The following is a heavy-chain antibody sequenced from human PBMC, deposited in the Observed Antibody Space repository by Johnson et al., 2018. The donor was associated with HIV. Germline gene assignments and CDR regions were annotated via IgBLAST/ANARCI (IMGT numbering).Heavy chain of an antibody. D-gene: IGHD3-16*01. V-gene: IGHV3-11*04. Sequence: QVQVVESGGGLVKPGGSLRLSCAASGFTFSYYYMSWIRQAPGKGLEWVSGISWNSGSIGYADSVKGRFTISRDNAKNSLSLQMNSLRAEDKAVYYCVRDAFDYRDASGRFGGAGFDIWGQGTMVTVSS. J-gene: IGHJ3*02. CDR3: VRDAFDYRDASGRFGGAGFDI. CDR1: GFTFSYYY. CDR2: ISWNSGSI.